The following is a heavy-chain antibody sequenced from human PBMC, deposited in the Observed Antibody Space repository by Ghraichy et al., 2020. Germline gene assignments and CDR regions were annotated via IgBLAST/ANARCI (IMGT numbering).Heavy chain of an antibody. CDR1: GGSISSYY. D-gene: IGHD2-2*01. J-gene: IGHJ6*02. Sequence: SETLSLTCTVSGGSISSYYWSWIRQPPGKGLEWIGYIYYSGSTNYNPSLKSRVTISVDTSKNQFSLKLSSVTAADTAVYYCARTGYCSSTSCPSTWYYGMDVWGQGTTVTVSS. CDR3: ARTGYCSSTSCPSTWYYGMDV. V-gene: IGHV4-59*01. CDR2: IYYSGST.